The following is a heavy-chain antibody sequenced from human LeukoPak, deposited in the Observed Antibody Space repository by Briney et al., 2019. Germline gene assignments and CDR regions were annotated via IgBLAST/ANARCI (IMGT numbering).Heavy chain of an antibody. Sequence: PSETLSLTCTVSGGSISSSSYYWGWIRQPPGKGLEWIGSIYYSGNTYYNPSLKSRVTISVDTSKNQFSLKLSSVTAADTAVYYCARVIRGSSWHFDYWGQGTLVTVSS. J-gene: IGHJ4*02. CDR3: ARVIRGSSWHFDY. CDR1: GGSISSSSYY. CDR2: IYYSGNT. D-gene: IGHD6-13*01. V-gene: IGHV4-39*07.